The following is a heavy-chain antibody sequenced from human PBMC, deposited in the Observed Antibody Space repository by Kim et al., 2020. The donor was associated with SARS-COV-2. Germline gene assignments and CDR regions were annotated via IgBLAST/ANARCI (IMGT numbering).Heavy chain of an antibody. Sequence: SETLSLTCSVSGGSISGHYWSWLRQPPGKGLEWIGYIYFNGNTNYNPSLKSRLTMSVDTSKNQFSLTLGSVTAADTAIYYCARQIGPPDDNGWPFFDYWGQGTLVTVSS. CDR3: ARQIGPPDDNGWPFFDY. D-gene: IGHD6-19*01. V-gene: IGHV4-59*08. J-gene: IGHJ4*02. CDR1: GGSISGHY. CDR2: IYFNGNT.